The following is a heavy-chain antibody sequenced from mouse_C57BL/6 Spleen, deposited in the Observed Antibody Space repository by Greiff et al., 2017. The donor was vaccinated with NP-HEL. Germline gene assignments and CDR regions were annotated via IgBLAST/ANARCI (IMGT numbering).Heavy chain of an antibody. CDR2: IDPNSGGT. D-gene: IGHD1-1*01. J-gene: IGHJ1*03. CDR3: ARTHYYGSSYVWYFDV. Sequence: QVQLKQPGAELVKPGASVKLSCKASGYTFTSYWMHWVKQRPGRGLEWIGRIDPNSGGTKYNEKFKSKATLTVDKPSSTAYMQLSSLTSEDSAVYYCARTHYYGSSYVWYFDVWGTGTTVTVSS. V-gene: IGHV1-72*01. CDR1: GYTFTSYW.